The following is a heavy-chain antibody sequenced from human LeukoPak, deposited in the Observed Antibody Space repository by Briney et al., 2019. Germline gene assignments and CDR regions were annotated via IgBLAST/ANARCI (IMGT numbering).Heavy chain of an antibody. CDR3: ARVVSGSYYEGWFDP. CDR1: GGSFSGYY. V-gene: IGHV4-34*01. D-gene: IGHD1-26*01. J-gene: IGHJ5*02. CDR2: INHSGST. Sequence: PSETLSLTCAVYGGSFSGYYWSWIRQPPGKGLEWIGEINHSGSTNYNPSLKSRVTISVDTSKNQFSLKLSSVTAADTAVYYCARVVSGSYYEGWFDPWGQGTLVTVSS.